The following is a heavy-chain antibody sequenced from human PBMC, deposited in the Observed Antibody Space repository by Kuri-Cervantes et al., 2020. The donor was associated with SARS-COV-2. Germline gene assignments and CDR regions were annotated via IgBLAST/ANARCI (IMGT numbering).Heavy chain of an antibody. J-gene: IGHJ4*02. Sequence: GESLKISCTASGFIFSDYYMTWIRQAPGKGLEWVAFIRYDGSNKYYADSVKGRFTISRDNSKNTLYLQMNSLRAEDTAVYYCAKGDIVVVPELDYWGQGTLVTVSS. CDR2: IRYDGSNK. V-gene: IGHV3-30*02. D-gene: IGHD2-2*01. CDR3: AKGDIVVVPELDY. CDR1: GFIFSDYY.